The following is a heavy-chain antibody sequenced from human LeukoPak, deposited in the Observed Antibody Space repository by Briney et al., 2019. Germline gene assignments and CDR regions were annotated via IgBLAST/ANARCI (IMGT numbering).Heavy chain of an antibody. J-gene: IGHJ6*04. CDR2: ISSSGITI. CDR1: GFTFSSYE. D-gene: IGHD3-10*02. CDR3: AELGITMIGGV. V-gene: IGHV3-48*03. Sequence: GGSLRLSCAASGFTFSSYEMNWVRQAPGEGLEWVSYISSSGITIYYADSVKGRFTISRDNAKNSLYLQMNSLRAEDTAVYYCAELGITMIGGVWGKGTTVTISS.